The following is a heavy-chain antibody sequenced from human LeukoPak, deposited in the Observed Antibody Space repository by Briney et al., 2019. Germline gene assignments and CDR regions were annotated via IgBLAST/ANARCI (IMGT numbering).Heavy chain of an antibody. J-gene: IGHJ4*02. D-gene: IGHD6-19*01. Sequence: PSETLSLTCIVSRGSISSYYLSWIRPPPAKGLEWIGYIYYSGSTNYNPSLKSRVTISVDTSKNQFSLKLISVTAADTAVYYCARTRAGYSSGWYGAFFDYWGQGTLVTVSS. CDR3: ARTRAGYSSGWYGAFFDY. CDR1: RGSISSYY. CDR2: IYYSGST. V-gene: IGHV4-59*01.